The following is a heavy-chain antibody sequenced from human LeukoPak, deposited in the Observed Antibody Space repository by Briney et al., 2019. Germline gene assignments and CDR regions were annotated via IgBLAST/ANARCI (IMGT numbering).Heavy chain of an antibody. CDR3: ARPPLIAAAGYYYGMDV. V-gene: IGHV3-30*04. Sequence: GGSLRLSCAASGFTFSSYAMHWVRQAPGKGLEWVAVISYDGSNKYCADSVKGRFTISRDNSKNTLYLQMNSLRAEDTAVYYRARPPLIAAAGYYYGMDVWGQGTTVTVSS. D-gene: IGHD6-13*01. J-gene: IGHJ6*02. CDR1: GFTFSSYA. CDR2: ISYDGSNK.